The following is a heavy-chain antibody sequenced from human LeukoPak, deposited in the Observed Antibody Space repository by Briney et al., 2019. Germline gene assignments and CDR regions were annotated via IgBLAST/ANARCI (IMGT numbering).Heavy chain of an antibody. CDR1: GYTFTNYY. D-gene: IGHD2-21*01. J-gene: IGHJ4*02. Sequence: ASVKVSCAASGYTFTNYYTHWMRQAPGQGLEWMGLINPSGGNASYAHKFQGRVTMTRDNSTSTVYLELSSLRSEDTAVYYCAGAVIDEQKGGFDHWGQGTLVTVSS. CDR3: AGAVIDEQKGGFDH. CDR2: INPSGGNA. V-gene: IGHV1-46*01.